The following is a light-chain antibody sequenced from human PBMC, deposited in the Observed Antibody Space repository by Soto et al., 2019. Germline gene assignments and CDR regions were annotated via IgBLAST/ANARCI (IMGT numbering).Light chain of an antibody. Sequence: QSALTQPPSASGSPGQSVTISCTGTSSDVGGYNYVSWYQQYPGKAPKLMIYEVLKRPSGVPDRFSGSRSGNMASLTVSGLQAEDEADYYCSSKAGRNFVVFGGGTKLTVL. CDR2: EVL. CDR1: SSDVGGYNY. CDR3: SSKAGRNFVV. J-gene: IGLJ2*01. V-gene: IGLV2-8*01.